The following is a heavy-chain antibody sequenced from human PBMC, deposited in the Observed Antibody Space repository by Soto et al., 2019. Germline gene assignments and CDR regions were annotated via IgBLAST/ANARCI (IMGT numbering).Heavy chain of an antibody. CDR2: INAGNGNT. D-gene: IGHD7-27*01. CDR1: GYTFTSYA. V-gene: IGHV1-3*01. J-gene: IGHJ4*02. CDR3: ARQGLELGRGDY. Sequence: QVQLVQSGAEVKKPGASVKVSCKASGYTFTSYAMHWVRQAPGQRLEWMGWINAGNGNTKYSQKFQGRVTITRDTSASTAYMELRSLRSEDTDVYYCARQGLELGRGDYWGQGTLVTVSS.